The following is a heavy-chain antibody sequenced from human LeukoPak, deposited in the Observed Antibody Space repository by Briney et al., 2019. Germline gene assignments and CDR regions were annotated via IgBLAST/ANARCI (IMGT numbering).Heavy chain of an antibody. CDR3: ARENRDFGVVIHMDV. V-gene: IGHV4-38-2*02. J-gene: IGHJ6*03. Sequence: SETLSLTCTVSGYSISSGYYWGGIRPPPGKGREWIGRIYHSGSTYYNPSLKIPVTISVDTSKNQFSLKLSSVTAADTAVYYCARENRDFGVVIHMDVWGKGTTVTVSS. D-gene: IGHD3-3*01. CDR1: GYSISSGYY. CDR2: IYHSGST.